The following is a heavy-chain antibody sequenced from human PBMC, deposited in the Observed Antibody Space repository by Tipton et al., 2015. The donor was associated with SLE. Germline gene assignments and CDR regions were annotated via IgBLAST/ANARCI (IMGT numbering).Heavy chain of an antibody. D-gene: IGHD7-27*01. CDR3: ARNTGVDFDY. V-gene: IGHV3-48*03. J-gene: IGHJ4*02. CDR1: AFSFSSYE. CDR2: ISSSGSGSSI. Sequence: LRLSCAASAFSFSSYEMNWVRQAPGKGLEWISYISSSGSGSSIYYADSVKGRFTISRDNAKNSLYLQMNSLRAEDTAVYYCARNTGVDFDYWGQGTLVTVSS.